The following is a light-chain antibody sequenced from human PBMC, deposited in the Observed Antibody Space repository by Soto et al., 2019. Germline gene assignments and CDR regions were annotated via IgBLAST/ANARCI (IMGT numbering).Light chain of an antibody. CDR2: EVS. CDR1: SSDVGGYKY. J-gene: IGLJ1*01. V-gene: IGLV2-14*01. Sequence: QSVLTQLASVSGSPGQSITISCTGTSSDVGGYKYVSWYQLHPGKAPKLMIYEVSNRPSGISNRFSASKSGNTASLTISGLQAEDEADYYCFSYTSSTAYVFGTGTKVTVL. CDR3: FSYTSSTAYV.